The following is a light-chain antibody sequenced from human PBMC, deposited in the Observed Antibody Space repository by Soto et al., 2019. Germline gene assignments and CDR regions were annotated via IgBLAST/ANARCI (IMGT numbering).Light chain of an antibody. CDR1: SSDVGGYNY. CDR3: SSYAGGNNVI. CDR2: DVT. Sequence: QSVLTQPPSASGSPGQSVTISCTGTSSDVGGYNYVSWYQQHPGKAPKLMIYDVTKRPSGVPDRFSGSKSGNTASLTVSGLQAEDEADYYRSSYAGGNNVIFGGGTKLTVL. J-gene: IGLJ2*01. V-gene: IGLV2-8*01.